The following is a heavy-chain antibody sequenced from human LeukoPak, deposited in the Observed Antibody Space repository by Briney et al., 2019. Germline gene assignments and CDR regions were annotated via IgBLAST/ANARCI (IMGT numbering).Heavy chain of an antibody. CDR2: IHNSGST. J-gene: IGHJ6*03. Sequence: PSQTLSLTCTVSGDSTNIGSYYWTWIRQPAGKGLEWIGRIHNSGSTTYNPSLKSRVTISIGTSKNQFSLKMSSVSVADTAMYFCARERGISVVGPHDLYLYYYYMDVWGKGTSVTFSS. CDR1: GDSTNIGSYY. V-gene: IGHV4-61*02. D-gene: IGHD6-19*01. CDR3: ARERGISVVGPHDLYLYYYYMDV.